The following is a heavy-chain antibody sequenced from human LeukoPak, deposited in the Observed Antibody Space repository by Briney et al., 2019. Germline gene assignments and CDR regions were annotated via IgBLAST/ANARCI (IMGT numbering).Heavy chain of an antibody. CDR1: GGSISSYY. CDR3: ARERGGSKLSGLYGRDYYYMDV. D-gene: IGHD3-16*01. Sequence: SPSETLSLTCTVSGGSISSYYWSWIRQPPGKGLEWIGYIYYSGSTNYNPSLKSRVTISVATSKNQFSLKLSSVTAADTAVYFCARERGGSKLSGLYGRDYYYMDVWGKGTTVTVSS. CDR2: IYYSGST. V-gene: IGHV4-59*01. J-gene: IGHJ6*03.